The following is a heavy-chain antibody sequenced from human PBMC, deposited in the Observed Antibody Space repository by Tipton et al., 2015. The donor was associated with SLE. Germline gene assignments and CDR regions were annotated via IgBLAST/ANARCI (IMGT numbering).Heavy chain of an antibody. CDR1: GFAFSNSG. V-gene: IGHV3-30*03. D-gene: IGHD4-17*01. J-gene: IGHJ3*02. Sequence: SLRLSCEASGFAFSNSGMHWVRQAPGKGLEWVAHILYDANYRYYAGSVKGRFTISRDNSKNTLYLQMNSLRAEDTAVYYCARDPPSGDYGDSLDAFDIWGQGTMVTVSS. CDR2: ILYDANYR. CDR3: ARDPPSGDYGDSLDAFDI.